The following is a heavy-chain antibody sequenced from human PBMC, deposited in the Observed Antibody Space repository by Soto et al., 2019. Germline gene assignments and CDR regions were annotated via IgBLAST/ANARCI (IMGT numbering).Heavy chain of an antibody. D-gene: IGHD2-8*01. Sequence: QVQLVQSGAEVKKPGASVKVSCKASGYTFTSYGISWVRQAPGQGLEWMGWISAYNGNTNYAPKLKGRVTMTTDTSTSTAYMELRSLRSDDTAVCYCAGEGDLVLIRWAFDIWGQATMVTVSS. J-gene: IGHJ3*02. CDR1: GYTFTSYG. V-gene: IGHV1-18*01. CDR2: ISAYNGNT. CDR3: AGEGDLVLIRWAFDI.